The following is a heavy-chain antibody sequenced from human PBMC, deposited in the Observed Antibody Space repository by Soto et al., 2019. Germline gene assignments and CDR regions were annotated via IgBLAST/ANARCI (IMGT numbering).Heavy chain of an antibody. CDR1: GGTFSSYA. Sequence: ASVKVSCKASGGTFSSYAISWVRQAPGQGLEWMGGIIPIFGTANYAQKFQGRVTITADESTSTAYMELSSLRSEDTAVYYCARSKDTALVHLYGMAVWGQGTTVTVSS. D-gene: IGHD5-18*01. CDR3: ARSKDTALVHLYGMAV. V-gene: IGHV1-69*13. J-gene: IGHJ6*02. CDR2: IIPIFGTA.